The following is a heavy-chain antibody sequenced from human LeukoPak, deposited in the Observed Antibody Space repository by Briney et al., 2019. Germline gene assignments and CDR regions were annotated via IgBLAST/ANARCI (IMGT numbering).Heavy chain of an antibody. V-gene: IGHV4-59*01. D-gene: IGHD6-13*01. CDR3: ARLWGSWPYYFDY. J-gene: IGHJ4*02. Sequence: SETLSLTCTVCRGSISSYYWSWIRQPPGKGLEWIGYIYYSGSTNYNPSLKSRVTISVDTSKNQFSLKLSAVTAADTAVYYCARLWGSWPYYFDYWGQGTLVTLSS. CDR2: IYYSGST. CDR1: RGSISSYY.